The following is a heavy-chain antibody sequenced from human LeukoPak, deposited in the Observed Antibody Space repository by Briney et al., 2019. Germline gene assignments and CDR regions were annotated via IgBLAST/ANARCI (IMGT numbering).Heavy chain of an antibody. CDR3: ARGDPPDY. V-gene: IGHV3-48*03. Sequence: GGSLRLSCAASGFTLSSYEMNWVRQAPGKGLEWVSYISSSGYTIYYADSVKGRFTISRDNAQSSLYLQLNSLRAEDTAVYYCARGDPPDYWGQGTLVTVSS. CDR1: GFTLSSYE. CDR2: ISSSGYTI. J-gene: IGHJ4*02.